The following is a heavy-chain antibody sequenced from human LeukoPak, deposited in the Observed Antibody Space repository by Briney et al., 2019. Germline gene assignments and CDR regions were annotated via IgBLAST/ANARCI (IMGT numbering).Heavy chain of an antibody. CDR3: ARDRSLTGYYPY. J-gene: IGHJ4*02. CDR2: IIPIFGTA. CDR1: GGTFSSYA. D-gene: IGHD3-9*01. V-gene: IGHV1-69*05. Sequence: EASVKVSCKASGGTFSSYAISLVRQAPGQGLEWMGRIIPIFGTANYAQKFQGRVTITTDESTSTAYMELSSLRSEDTAVYYCARDRSLTGYYPYWGQGTLVTVSS.